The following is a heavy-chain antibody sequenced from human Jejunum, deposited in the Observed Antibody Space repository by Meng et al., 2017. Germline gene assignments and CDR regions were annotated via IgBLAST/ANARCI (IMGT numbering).Heavy chain of an antibody. J-gene: IGHJ4*02. Sequence: QAQLQESGPGLVKASQTLSLTCTVSGGSISGRDYYWSWIRQPPGKGLEWIGYIHYIGSAFFHPSFKSRAAISVDTSNNQFSLKLNSVTAGDTAVYYCARERWEYYESSGFDSWGQGTLVTVSS. D-gene: IGHD3-22*01. CDR2: IHYIGSA. CDR1: GGSISGRDYY. CDR3: ARERWEYYESSGFDS. V-gene: IGHV4-30-4*01.